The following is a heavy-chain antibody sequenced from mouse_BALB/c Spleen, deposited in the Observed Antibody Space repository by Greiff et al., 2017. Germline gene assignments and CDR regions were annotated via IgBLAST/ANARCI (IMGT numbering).Heavy chain of an antibody. CDR3: ARNYDYDPWFAY. J-gene: IGHJ3*01. Sequence: DVKLVESGGGLVQPGGSRKLSCAASGFTFSSFGMHWVRQAPEKGLEWVAYISSGSSTIYYADTVKGRFTISRDNPKNTLFLQMTSLRSEDTAMYYSARNYDYDPWFAYWGQGTLVTVSA. CDR2: ISSGSSTI. D-gene: IGHD2-4*01. CDR1: GFTFSSFG. V-gene: IGHV5-17*02.